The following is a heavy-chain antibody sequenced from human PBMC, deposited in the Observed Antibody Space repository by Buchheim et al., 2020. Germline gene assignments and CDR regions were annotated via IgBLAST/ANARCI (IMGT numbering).Heavy chain of an antibody. Sequence: QVQLQQWGAGLLKPSETLSLTCAVYRGSFSGHYSTWIRQSPGKGLEWIGDMSHRGSPNYNPSLKSRVTISLDTSKNQFSLELRSVTAADTAVYYCARGGPLVRYHDYMDVWGKGTT. V-gene: IGHV4-34*01. J-gene: IGHJ6*03. CDR1: RGSFSGHY. CDR3: ARGGPLVRYHDYMDV. CDR2: MSHRGSP. D-gene: IGHD2-8*01.